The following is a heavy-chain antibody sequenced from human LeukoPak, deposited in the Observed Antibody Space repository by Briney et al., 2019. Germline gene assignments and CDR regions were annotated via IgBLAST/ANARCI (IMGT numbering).Heavy chain of an antibody. CDR2: IIPIFGTA. CDR1: GGTFSSYA. CDR3: ARDGGIVVPAALDY. J-gene: IGHJ4*02. D-gene: IGHD2-2*01. V-gene: IGHV1-69*05. Sequence: SAKVSCKASGGTFSSYAISWVRQAPGQGLEWMGRIIPIFGTANYAQKFQGRVTITTDESTSTAYMELSSLRSEDTAVYYCARDGGIVVPAALDYWGQGTLVTVSS.